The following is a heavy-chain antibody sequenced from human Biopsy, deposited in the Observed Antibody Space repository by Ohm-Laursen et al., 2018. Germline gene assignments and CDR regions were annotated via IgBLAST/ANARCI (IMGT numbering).Heavy chain of an antibody. CDR2: IIPIFETI. CDR3: ARRYCSSTSCSPPFYSWFDP. J-gene: IGHJ5*02. CDR1: GGTFSSYA. D-gene: IGHD2-2*01. Sequence: GSSVKVSCKVSGGTFSSYAISWVRQAPGQGPEWMGGIIPIFETIDYAPKFQDRVTITADESTRTAYMELSSLKSEDTAVYYCARRYCSSTSCSPPFYSWFDPWGQGTLVTVSS. V-gene: IGHV1-69*01.